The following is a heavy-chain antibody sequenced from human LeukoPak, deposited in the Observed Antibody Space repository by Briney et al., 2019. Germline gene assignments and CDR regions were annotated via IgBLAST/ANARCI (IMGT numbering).Heavy chain of an antibody. J-gene: IGHJ6*03. CDR1: GYTFTSYD. CDR3: ARGGREYDFWSGYYYLGGYYYYYYMDV. CDR2: MKPNSGKT. V-gene: IGHV1-8*01. Sequence: ASLKVSCTPSGYTFTSYDINWVRQAPRQGLERMAWMKPNSGKTGYAQKFQGRVTMTRNTSISTAYMELSSLRSEDTAVYYCARGGREYDFWSGYYYLGGYYYYYYMDVWGKGTTVTVSS. D-gene: IGHD3-3*01.